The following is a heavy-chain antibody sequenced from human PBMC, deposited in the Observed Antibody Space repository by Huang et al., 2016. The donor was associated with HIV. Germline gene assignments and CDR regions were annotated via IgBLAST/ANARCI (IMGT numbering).Heavy chain of an antibody. Sequence: QVQLVPSGSELRKPGASVKVSCKASGYTFTTYSLIWVRQAPGQGLEWMQWINTKNGKPTYAQGFTGRFVFSLDNTVNTAYLQISSLKTDDTAKYFCARYRLTGTFLDSWGQGTQVTVSS. CDR2: INTKNGKP. V-gene: IGHV7-4-1*02. CDR3: ARYRLTGTFLDS. D-gene: IGHD3-9*01. CDR1: GYTFTTYS. J-gene: IGHJ4*02.